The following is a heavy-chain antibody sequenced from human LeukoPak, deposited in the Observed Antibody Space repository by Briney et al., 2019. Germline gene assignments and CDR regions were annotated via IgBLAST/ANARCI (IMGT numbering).Heavy chain of an antibody. J-gene: IGHJ5*02. Sequence: PGGSLRLSCAASGFTFTTYWMGWLRQAPGKGLEWVANIQQDGGAEHYADSVKGRFTISRDNAKNSLYLQLYSLRAEATAVYYCARDAGYYVHDLWGQGTLVTVSS. V-gene: IGHV3-7*01. CDR2: IQQDGGAE. CDR1: GFTFTTYW. D-gene: IGHD3-10*02. CDR3: ARDAGYYVHDL.